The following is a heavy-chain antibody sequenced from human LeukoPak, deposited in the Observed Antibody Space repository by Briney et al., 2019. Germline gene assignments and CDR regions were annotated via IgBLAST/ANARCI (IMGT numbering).Heavy chain of an antibody. CDR1: GYSISSGYQ. V-gene: IGHV4-38-2*02. Sequence: SETLSLTCSVSGYSISSGYQWAWIRQSPGKGLEWIGSIFHSGSAHYNPSLKSRVTISVDTSRNQFSLKLNSVSATDAAVYYCARDPRWLTPDCTSTSCYENYFDPWGQGTLVTVSS. CDR3: ARDPRWLTPDCTSTSCYENYFDP. D-gene: IGHD2-2*01. CDR2: IFHSGSA. J-gene: IGHJ5*02.